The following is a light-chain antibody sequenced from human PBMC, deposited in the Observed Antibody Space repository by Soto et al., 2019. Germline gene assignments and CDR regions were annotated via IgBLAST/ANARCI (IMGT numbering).Light chain of an antibody. CDR2: PAS. J-gene: IGKJ4*01. Sequence: IQLTQSPSSLSASVGDRVTITCRASEGISGRLAWYQRKPGKVPTLLISPASSFQSGVPSRFIGSASGTDFSLTITSLQPEDFATYYGLQLYRYPLTFGGGTTVDIK. V-gene: IGKV1-9*01. CDR3: LQLYRYPLT. CDR1: EGISGR.